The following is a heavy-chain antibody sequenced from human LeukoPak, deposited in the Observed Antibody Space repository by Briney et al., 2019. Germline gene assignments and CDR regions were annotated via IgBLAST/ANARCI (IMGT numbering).Heavy chain of an antibody. V-gene: IGHV4-34*01. CDR3: ARHWYSGYDPFDY. D-gene: IGHD5-12*01. CDR1: GGPSSGYN. CDR2: INHSGST. J-gene: IGHJ4*02. Sequence: SETLSLTCAVYGGPSSGYNWSGTPHPPGKGLKGLGEINHSGSTNYNPSLKSRVTISVDTSKNQFSLKLSSVTAADAAVYYCARHWYSGYDPFDYWGQGTLVTVSS.